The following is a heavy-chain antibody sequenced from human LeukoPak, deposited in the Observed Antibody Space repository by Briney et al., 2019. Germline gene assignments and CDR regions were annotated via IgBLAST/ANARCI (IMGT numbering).Heavy chain of an antibody. CDR3: ARGYCTGGNCYSFGY. CDR1: GASVSTNNW. J-gene: IGHJ4*02. Sequence: QSSETLSLTCVVSGASVSTNNWWTWVRQAPGKGLEWIGEVYHSGLTNYSPSLKSRVTMSIDKSKNIFSLNLTSVTAADTAPYYCARGYCTGGNCYSFGYWGQGTLVTVSS. D-gene: IGHD2-8*02. V-gene: IGHV4/OR15-8*02. CDR2: VYHSGLT.